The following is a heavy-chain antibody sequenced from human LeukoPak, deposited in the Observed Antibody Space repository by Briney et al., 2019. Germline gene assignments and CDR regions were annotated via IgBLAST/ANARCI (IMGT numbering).Heavy chain of an antibody. Sequence: PSETLSLTCTVSGGSISSGGYYWSWIRQHPGKGLEWIGYIYYSGSTYYNPSLKSRVTISVDTSKNQFSLKLSSVTAADTAVYYCARDLVVRGVTSDYYYYMDVWGKGTTVTVSS. V-gene: IGHV4-31*03. D-gene: IGHD3-10*01. CDR1: GGSISSGGYY. J-gene: IGHJ6*03. CDR3: ARDLVVRGVTSDYYYYMDV. CDR2: IYYSGST.